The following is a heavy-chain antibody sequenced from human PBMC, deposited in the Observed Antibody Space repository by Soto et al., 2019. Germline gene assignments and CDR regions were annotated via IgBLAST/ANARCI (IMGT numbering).Heavy chain of an antibody. J-gene: IGHJ5*02. CDR3: ARQVRSCSGNGCPNLFDP. D-gene: IGHD2-15*01. CDR1: GFSLSTSTVG. Sequence: QITLKESGPTLVKPTQTLTLTCTFSGFSLSTSTVGVGWIRQPPGKALEWLPLIYWDDDKRYSPSLKTRLSITKDTSKKQVVVTMTYMDPVDTSTYYCARQVRSCSGNGCPNLFDPWCQGTLVTVSS. V-gene: IGHV2-5*02. CDR2: IYWDDDK.